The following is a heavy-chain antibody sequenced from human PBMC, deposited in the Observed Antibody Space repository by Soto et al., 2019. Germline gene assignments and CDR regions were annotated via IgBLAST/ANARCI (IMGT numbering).Heavy chain of an antibody. CDR3: ARVPVDTYMIYWSDP. V-gene: IGHV4-61*01. D-gene: IGHD3-16*01. Sequence: SETLSLTCTVSSDSVNSGNYYWSWMRQPPGKGLEWIGHIYYSGNTNYSPSLKSRITISLDTTNNQFSLNLNSVTAADTAVYYCARVPVDTYMIYWSDPWGQGTLVTVSS. CDR2: IYYSGNT. CDR1: SDSVNSGNYY. J-gene: IGHJ5*01.